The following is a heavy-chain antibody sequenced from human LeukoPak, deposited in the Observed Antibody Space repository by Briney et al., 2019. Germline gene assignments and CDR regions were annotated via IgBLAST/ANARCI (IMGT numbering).Heavy chain of an antibody. D-gene: IGHD3-22*01. CDR3: ARSGYYSQYFDY. V-gene: IGHV3-48*03. CDR2: ISSSGSTI. CDR1: GFTFSSYE. Sequence: GGSLRLSCAASGFTFSSYEMNWVRQAPGKGLEWVSYISSSGSTIYYADSVKGRFTISRDNAKNSLYLQMNSLRAEDTAVYYCARSGYYSQYFDYWGQGTLVTVSS. J-gene: IGHJ4*02.